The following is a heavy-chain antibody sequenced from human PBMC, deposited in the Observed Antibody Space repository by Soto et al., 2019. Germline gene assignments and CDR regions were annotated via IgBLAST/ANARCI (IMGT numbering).Heavy chain of an antibody. CDR1: GYTFSDHD. Sequence: QVQLVQSGAEVKKPGASVKVSCKASGYTFSDHDINWVRQASGQGPEWLGWMNPNSGDTGYAQNFQGRVTMTRDTSKRTAYMELSSLRSEDTAVYYCARVGGNWNYDYFDYWGQGTLVTVSS. J-gene: IGHJ4*02. D-gene: IGHD1-7*01. CDR3: ARVGGNWNYDYFDY. V-gene: IGHV1-8*01. CDR2: MNPNSGDT.